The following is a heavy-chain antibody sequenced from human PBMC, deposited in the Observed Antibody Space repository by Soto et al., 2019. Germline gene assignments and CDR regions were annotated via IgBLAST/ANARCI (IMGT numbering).Heavy chain of an antibody. J-gene: IGHJ4*02. D-gene: IGHD6-6*01. V-gene: IGHV3-33*01. CDR1: GFTFSSYG. CDR2: IWYDGSNK. Sequence: QRLSCAASGFTFSSYGMHWVRQAPGKGLEWVAVIWYDGSNKYYADSVKGRFTISRDNSKNTLYLQMNSLRAEDTAVYYCARVSAYSSSPYFDYWGQGTLVTVSS. CDR3: ARVSAYSSSPYFDY.